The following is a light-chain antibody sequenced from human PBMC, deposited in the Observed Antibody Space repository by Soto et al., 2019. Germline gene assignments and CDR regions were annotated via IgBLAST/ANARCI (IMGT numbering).Light chain of an antibody. V-gene: IGLV1-40*01. Sequence: QAVVTQPPSVSGAPGQRVTISCTGSSSNIGAGYDVHWYQQLPGTAPKLLIYGNSNRPSGVPDRFSGSKSGTSASLAITGLQAEYEADYYCQCYDSSLSGWVFGGGTKLTVL. CDR1: SSNIGAGYD. CDR2: GNS. J-gene: IGLJ3*02. CDR3: QCYDSSLSGWV.